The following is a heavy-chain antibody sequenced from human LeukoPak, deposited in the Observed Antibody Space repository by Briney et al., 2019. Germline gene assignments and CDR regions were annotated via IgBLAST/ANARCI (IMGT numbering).Heavy chain of an antibody. CDR2: ISGSGGST. D-gene: IGHD3-22*01. Sequence: PGGSLRLSCAASGFTFSSYAMSWVRQAPGKGLEWVSAISGSGGSTYYADSVKGRFTISRDNSKSTLYLQMNSLRAEDTAVYYCASHDSSGYPTVLDYWGQGTLVTVSS. J-gene: IGHJ4*02. V-gene: IGHV3-23*01. CDR1: GFTFSSYA. CDR3: ASHDSSGYPTVLDY.